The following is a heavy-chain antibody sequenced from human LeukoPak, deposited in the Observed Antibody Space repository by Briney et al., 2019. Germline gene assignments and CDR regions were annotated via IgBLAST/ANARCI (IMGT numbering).Heavy chain of an antibody. J-gene: IGHJ4*02. D-gene: IGHD5-18*01. CDR3: AAAGIQLRTSGDY. V-gene: IGHV1-58*02. CDR1: GFTFTSSA. Sequence: ASVKVSCKASGFTFTSSAMQWVRQARGQRLEWIGWIVVGSGNTNYAQKFQERVTITRDMSTSTAYMELSSLRSEDTAVYYCAAAGIQLRTSGDYWGQGTLVTVSS. CDR2: IVVGSGNT.